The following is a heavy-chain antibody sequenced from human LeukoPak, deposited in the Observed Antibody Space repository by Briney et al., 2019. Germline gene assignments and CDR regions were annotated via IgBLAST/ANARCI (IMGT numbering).Heavy chain of an antibody. CDR1: GGTFSSYA. J-gene: IGHJ6*03. V-gene: IGHV1-69*01. Sequence: ASVKVSCKASGGTFSSYAISWVRQAPGQGLEWMGGIIPIFGTANYAQKFPGRVTITADESTSTAYMELSSLRSEDTAVYYCARAPYDSDVQIGFYYYYMDVWGKGTTVTVSS. D-gene: IGHD3-22*01. CDR3: ARAPYDSDVQIGFYYYYMDV. CDR2: IIPIFGTA.